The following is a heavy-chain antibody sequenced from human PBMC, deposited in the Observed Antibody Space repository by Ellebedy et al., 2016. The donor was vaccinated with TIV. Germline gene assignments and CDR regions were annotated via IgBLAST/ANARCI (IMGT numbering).Heavy chain of an antibody. Sequence: MPSETLSLTCTVSGASIRGSYWSWIRQSPGMRMEWLAYIYDSGTTNFNPSLSNRLTISRDTSRNQVSLRLNSVTAADTAVYYCARLAKLDSGYAFDYWGQGTLVTVSS. CDR3: ARLAKLDSGYAFDY. CDR2: IYDSGTT. CDR1: GASIRGSY. V-gene: IGHV4-59*08. J-gene: IGHJ4*02. D-gene: IGHD2-8*01.